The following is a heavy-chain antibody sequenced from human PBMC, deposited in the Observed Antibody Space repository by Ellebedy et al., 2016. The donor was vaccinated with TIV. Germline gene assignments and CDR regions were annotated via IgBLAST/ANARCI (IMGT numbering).Heavy chain of an antibody. Sequence: ASVKVSXXASGGTFSSYAISWVRQAPGQGLEWMGIINPSGGSTSYAQKFQGRVTMTRDTSTSTVYMELSSLRSEDTAVYYCARDRPDAFDIWGQGTMVTVSS. CDR1: GGTFSSYA. CDR3: ARDRPDAFDI. V-gene: IGHV1-46*01. D-gene: IGHD6-6*01. CDR2: INPSGGST. J-gene: IGHJ3*02.